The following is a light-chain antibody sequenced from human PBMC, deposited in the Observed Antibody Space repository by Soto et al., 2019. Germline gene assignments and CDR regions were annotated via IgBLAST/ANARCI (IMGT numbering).Light chain of an antibody. CDR3: QSYDRSLSVV. CDR2: GNS. CDR1: SSNIGTGYD. J-gene: IGLJ2*01. V-gene: IGLV1-40*01. Sequence: QSVLTQPPSVSGAPGQRVTISCTGSSSNIGTGYDVHWYQQLPGAAPKLLIYGNSNRPSGVPDRFSGSKSGTSASLAITGFQAEDEADYYCQSYDRSLSVVFGGGTKLTVL.